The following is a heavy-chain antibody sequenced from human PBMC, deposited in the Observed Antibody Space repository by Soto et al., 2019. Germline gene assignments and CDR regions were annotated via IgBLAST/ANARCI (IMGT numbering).Heavy chain of an antibody. CDR2: INSDGSST. CDR3: AKGVPAATRYFQH. CDR1: GFSFSSYW. D-gene: IGHD2-2*01. J-gene: IGHJ1*01. V-gene: IGHV3-74*01. Sequence: SLRLSCAASGFSFSSYWMHWVRHAPGKGLVWVSRINSDGSSTTYADSVKGRFTISRDNAKNTLYLQMNSLTPEDTAVYYCAKGVPAATRYFQHWGQGTLVTVSS.